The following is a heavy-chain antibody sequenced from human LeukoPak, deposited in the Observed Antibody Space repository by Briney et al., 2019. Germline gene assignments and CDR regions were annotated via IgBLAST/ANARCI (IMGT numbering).Heavy chain of an antibody. CDR2: INTKSGGT. D-gene: IGHD3-3*01. CDR3: ASYRFLEWLLDY. J-gene: IGHJ4*02. V-gene: IGHV1-2*02. Sequence: ASVKVSCKASGYTFTGYYMHWVGQAPGQGVEGRGWINTKSGGTNYAQKFQGRVTMTRDTSISTAYLELSRLRSVDTAVYYCASYRFLEWLLDYWGQGTLVTVSS. CDR1: GYTFTGYY.